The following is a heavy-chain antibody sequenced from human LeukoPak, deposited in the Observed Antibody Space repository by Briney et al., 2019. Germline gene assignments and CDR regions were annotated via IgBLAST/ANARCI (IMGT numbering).Heavy chain of an antibody. V-gene: IGHV4-39*01. CDR1: GGSMSSLTYY. CDR3: AGYSSGWSSGGGY. Sequence: PSETLSLTCTLWGGSMSSLTYYWAWIRQPPGRGLEWIARIYYSGTTYYSPSLKSRVTISVNRSNNQSSLRLNSVTAADTAVYFCAGYSSGWSSGGGYWGEGTLVTVSS. J-gene: IGHJ4*02. D-gene: IGHD6-19*01. CDR2: IYYSGTT.